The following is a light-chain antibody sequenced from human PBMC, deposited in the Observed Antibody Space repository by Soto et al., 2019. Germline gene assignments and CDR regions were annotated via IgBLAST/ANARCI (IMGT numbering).Light chain of an antibody. CDR3: MQGTHWPRT. CDR2: KVS. J-gene: IGKJ1*01. V-gene: IGKV2-30*02. Sequence: DVVMTQSPLSLPVILGQPASISCRSSQSLVHSDGSTYLHWFQQRPGQSPRRLIYKVSNREYGVPDRFSGSGSGTDFTLEISRLEAEDVGVYYCMQGTHWPRTFGQGTKVEIK. CDR1: QSLVHSDGSTY.